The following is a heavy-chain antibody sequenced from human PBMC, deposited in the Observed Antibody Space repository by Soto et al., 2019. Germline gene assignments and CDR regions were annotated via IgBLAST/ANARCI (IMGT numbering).Heavy chain of an antibody. CDR1: YGSISVSNVF. Sequence: QLQLQESGPGLVKPWETLSLTCTVSYGSISVSNVFWGWFRQPPVKGLEWIGNIDYSGTAYFNPSLGTRVTFPVDTSKNQFSLTLYSVTAADTAVYYCARTTGRHLDFWGQGILVTVAS. CDR3: ARTTGRHLDF. D-gene: IGHD4-4*01. V-gene: IGHV4-39*01. CDR2: IDYSGTA. J-gene: IGHJ4*02.